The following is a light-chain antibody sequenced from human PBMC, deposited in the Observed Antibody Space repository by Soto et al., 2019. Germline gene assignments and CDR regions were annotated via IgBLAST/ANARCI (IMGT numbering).Light chain of an antibody. CDR1: SGHSSYA. J-gene: IGLJ2*01. CDR2: LDSDGSH. Sequence: QLVLTQSPSASASLGASVKLTCTLSSGHSSYAIAWHQQQPEKGPRYLMKLDSDGSHTKGDAIPDRFSGSSSGAERYLTIPSLQFGDEAGYYRQTLGTGIHVVFGGGTKLTVL. CDR3: QTLGTGIHVV. V-gene: IGLV4-69*01.